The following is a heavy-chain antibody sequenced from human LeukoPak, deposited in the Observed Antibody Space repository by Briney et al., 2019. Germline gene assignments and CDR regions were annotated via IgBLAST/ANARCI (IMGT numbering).Heavy chain of an antibody. Sequence: GSLRPSCATSGFIFTNFAFHWVRQAPGRGLEWVAEVRYDGLKRTYVESVKGRFTISRDNSRNTVDLQMNSLRREDTAVYYCAKDASWSSTYMDVWGQGTTVVVSS. CDR1: GFIFTNFA. CDR2: VRYDGLKR. D-gene: IGHD2-8*02. V-gene: IGHV3-30*02. J-gene: IGHJ6*01. CDR3: AKDASWSSTYMDV.